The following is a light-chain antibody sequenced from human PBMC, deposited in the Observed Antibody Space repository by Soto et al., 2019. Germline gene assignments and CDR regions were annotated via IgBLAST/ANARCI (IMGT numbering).Light chain of an antibody. V-gene: IGLV2-14*01. J-gene: IGLJ2*01. CDR3: SSYTSSSTLV. CDR1: SSDVGGYNY. Sequence: QSALTQPASVSGSPGQSITISCTGTSSDVGGYNYVSWYQQHPGKAPKLIISEVSNRPSGVSNRCSGSKSGNTASLTISGLQAEDEADYYCSSYTSSSTLVFGGGTELTVL. CDR2: EVS.